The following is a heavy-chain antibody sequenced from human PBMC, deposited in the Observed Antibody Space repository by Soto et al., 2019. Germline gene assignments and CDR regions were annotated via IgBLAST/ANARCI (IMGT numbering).Heavy chain of an antibody. D-gene: IGHD6-6*01. J-gene: IGHJ6*02. CDR3: ARTRSFTLGFYYDGMDV. CDR1: GYSFASYW. Sequence: PXESLKLSWQCSGYSFASYWIGLVLQMPGKDLEWMGIIYPGDSDTRYSPSFQGQVTISADKSLRTAYLQWTSLKASDTALYYCARTRSFTLGFYYDGMDVWGQGTTVTVSS. V-gene: IGHV5-51*01. CDR2: IYPGDSDT.